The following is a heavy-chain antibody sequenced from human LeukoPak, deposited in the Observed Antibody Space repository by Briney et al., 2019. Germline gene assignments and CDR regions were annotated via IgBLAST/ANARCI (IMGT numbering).Heavy chain of an antibody. J-gene: IGHJ4*02. D-gene: IGHD5-18*01. CDR1: GFIFSNYA. V-gene: IGHV3-23*01. CDR3: AKAIYSYGSCVDY. CDR2: LSGSGGST. Sequence: GGSLRLSCAASGFIFSNYAMNWVRRAPGKGLEWVSGLSGSGGSTYYADSVKGRFTISRDNSQKTLYLQMNSLRAEDTAVYYCAKAIYSYGSCVDYWGQGILVTVSS.